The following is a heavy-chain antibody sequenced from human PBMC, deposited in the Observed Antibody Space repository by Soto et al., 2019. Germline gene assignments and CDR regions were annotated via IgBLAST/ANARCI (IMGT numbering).Heavy chain of an antibody. D-gene: IGHD3-10*01. Sequence: QVQVVESGGGVVQPGRSLRLSCAASGFTFSRYAIHWVRQAPGKGLEWVAVISRDGTNKYYVDSVKGRFTISRDNSRNTLYWKMNSLRNEAAAVYYWARSRSGAVAASFDFWGQEPLVTVPS. CDR1: GFTFSRYA. CDR3: ARSRSGAVAASFDF. V-gene: IGHV3-30*04. CDR2: ISRDGTNK. J-gene: IGHJ4*02.